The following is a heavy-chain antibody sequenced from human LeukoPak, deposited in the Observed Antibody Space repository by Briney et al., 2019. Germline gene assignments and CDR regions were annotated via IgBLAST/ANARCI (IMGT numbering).Heavy chain of an antibody. J-gene: IGHJ4*02. Sequence: ASVKVSCKVSGYTLTELSMHWVRQAPGKGLEWMGGFDPEDGETIYAQKFQGRVTMTEDTSTDTAYMELSSLRPEDTAVYYCTVRFLEWFDAHYFDYWGQGTLVTVSS. CDR2: FDPEDGET. CDR1: GYTLTELS. D-gene: IGHD3-3*01. CDR3: TVRFLEWFDAHYFDY. V-gene: IGHV1-24*01.